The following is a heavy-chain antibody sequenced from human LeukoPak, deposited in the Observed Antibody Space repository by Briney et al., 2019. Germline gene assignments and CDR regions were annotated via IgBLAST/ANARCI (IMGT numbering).Heavy chain of an antibody. J-gene: IGHJ3*02. Sequence: GRSLRLSCAASGFTFSSYGMHWVRQAPGKGLEWVAVISYDGSSKYYADSVKGRFTISRDNSKNTLYLQMNSLRAEDTAVYYCAKALSHHSDYHGGTDAFDIWGQGTMVTVSS. D-gene: IGHD4-11*01. CDR2: ISYDGSSK. CDR1: GFTFSSYG. V-gene: IGHV3-30*18. CDR3: AKALSHHSDYHGGTDAFDI.